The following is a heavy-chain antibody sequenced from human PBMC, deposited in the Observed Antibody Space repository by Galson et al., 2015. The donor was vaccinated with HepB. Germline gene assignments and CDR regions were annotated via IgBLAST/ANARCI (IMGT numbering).Heavy chain of an antibody. CDR3: AKVSGYPRSWWFDP. CDR1: GFTFSSYA. D-gene: IGHD3-22*01. CDR2: IGGSGGST. Sequence: SLRLSCAASGFTFSSYAMSWVRQAPGKGLEWVSAIGGSGGSTYYADTVTGRFTISRDNSKNTLYLQMNSLRAEDTAVYYCAKVSGYPRSWWFDPWGQGTLVTVSS. J-gene: IGHJ5*02. V-gene: IGHV3-23*01.